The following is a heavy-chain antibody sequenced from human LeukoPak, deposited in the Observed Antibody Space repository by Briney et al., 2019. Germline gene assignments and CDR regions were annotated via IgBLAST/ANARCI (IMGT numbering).Heavy chain of an antibody. Sequence: ASVKVSCKASGYTFTGYYMHWVRQAPGQGLEWMGWINPNSGGTNYAQKFQGKVTMTRDTSISTAYMELSRLRSDDTAVYYCARDKYCSSTSCYRGDYYYYYMDVWGKGTTVTVSS. V-gene: IGHV1-2*02. J-gene: IGHJ6*03. CDR1: GYTFTGYY. D-gene: IGHD2-2*01. CDR2: INPNSGGT. CDR3: ARDKYCSSTSCYRGDYYYYYMDV.